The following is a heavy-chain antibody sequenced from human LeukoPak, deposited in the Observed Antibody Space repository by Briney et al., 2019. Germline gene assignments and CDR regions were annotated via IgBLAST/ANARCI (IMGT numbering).Heavy chain of an antibody. CDR2: IIPILDTA. CDR1: GGTFSTYA. V-gene: IGHV1-69*04. J-gene: IGHJ5*02. D-gene: IGHD3-10*01. Sequence: ASVKVSCKTSGGTFSTYALDWVRQAPGQGLEWMGRIIPILDTANYAQKFQGRVAITADNSTSTAYMELSSLISEDTAVYYCARDPRRASGRPTNWFDPWGQGTLVTVSS. CDR3: ARDPRRASGRPTNWFDP.